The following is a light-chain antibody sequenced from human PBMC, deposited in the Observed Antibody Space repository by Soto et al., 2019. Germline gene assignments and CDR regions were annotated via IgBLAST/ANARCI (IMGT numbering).Light chain of an antibody. J-gene: IGKJ4*02. V-gene: IGKV3-20*01. CDR1: QTVRNNY. CDR2: YSS. CDR3: KQFIGXRLT. Sequence: EFVLTQSPGTLSLSPGERATLSCRASQTVRNNYLAWYQQKPGQAPVLLIYYSSSSDTGIPYRFSGGGSGTDFTPTISRLEPEDFAVYYGKQFIGXRLTCGGGTDV.